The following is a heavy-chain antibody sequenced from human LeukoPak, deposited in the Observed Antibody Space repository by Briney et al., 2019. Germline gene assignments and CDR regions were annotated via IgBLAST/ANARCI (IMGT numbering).Heavy chain of an antibody. CDR2: ISYDGSNK. CDR1: GFTFSSYA. Sequence: GRSLRLSCAASGFTFSSYAMHWVRQAPGKGLEWVAVISYDGSNKYSADSVKGRFTISRDNSKNTLYLQMNSLRAEDTAVYYCARGPLGQPTYYFDYWGQGTLVTVSS. D-gene: IGHD6-13*01. J-gene: IGHJ4*02. CDR3: ARGPLGQPTYYFDY. V-gene: IGHV3-30*04.